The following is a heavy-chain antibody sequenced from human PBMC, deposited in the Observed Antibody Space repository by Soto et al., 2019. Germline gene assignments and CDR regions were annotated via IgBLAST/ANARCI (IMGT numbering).Heavy chain of an antibody. D-gene: IGHD2-8*01. CDR1: GYTFTRYG. J-gene: IGHJ6*02. CDR2: ISGYNGDT. Sequence: ASVKVSCKASGYTFTRYGISWVRQDPGQGPEWMGWISGYNGDTKYAQKFQGRVTMTVDTSTTTAYMELRSLTSDDRAVYYCAKNGQPPYYYYGMDVWGQGTTVTVSS. V-gene: IGHV1-18*01. CDR3: AKNGQPPYYYYGMDV.